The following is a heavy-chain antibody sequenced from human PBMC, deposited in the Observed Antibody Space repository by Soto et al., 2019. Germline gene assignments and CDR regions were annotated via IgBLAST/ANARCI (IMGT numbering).Heavy chain of an antibody. CDR1: GFTFSSYW. J-gene: IGHJ4*02. D-gene: IGHD2-15*01. CDR2: INSDGSTT. V-gene: IGHV3-74*01. Sequence: EVQLVESGGGLVQPGGSLRLSCAAYGFTFSSYWMHWVRQAPGKGLVWVSRINSDGSTTSYADSVKGRFTISRDNAKNTLYLQMNSLRAEDTAVYYCAREPFYCSGGSCYSDEGEYWGQGTLVTVSS. CDR3: AREPFYCSGGSCYSDEGEY.